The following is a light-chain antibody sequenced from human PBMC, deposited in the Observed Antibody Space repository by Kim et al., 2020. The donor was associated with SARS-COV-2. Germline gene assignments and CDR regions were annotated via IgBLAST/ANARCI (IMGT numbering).Light chain of an antibody. CDR2: GAS. Sequence: EIVMTQSPATLSVSPGERATLSCRASQSVRNNLAWYQQIPGQAPRLLIHGASTGATGIPARFGGSGSGTEFTLTISSLQSEDFAVYYCQQYDTWPTFGQGTKLEI. CDR1: QSVRNN. CDR3: QQYDTWPT. V-gene: IGKV3-15*01. J-gene: IGKJ2*01.